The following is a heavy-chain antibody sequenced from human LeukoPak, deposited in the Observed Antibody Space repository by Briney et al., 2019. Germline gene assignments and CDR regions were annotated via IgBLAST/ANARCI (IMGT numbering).Heavy chain of an antibody. CDR1: GYTLTGYY. Sequence: EASVKVSCKASGYTLTGYYMHWVRQAPGQGLEWMGWINPNSGGTNYAQKFQGRVTMTRDTSISTAYMELSRLRSDDTAVYYCARDRYSGSYPLDYWGQGTLVTVSS. J-gene: IGHJ4*02. D-gene: IGHD1-26*01. V-gene: IGHV1-2*02. CDR2: INPNSGGT. CDR3: ARDRYSGSYPLDY.